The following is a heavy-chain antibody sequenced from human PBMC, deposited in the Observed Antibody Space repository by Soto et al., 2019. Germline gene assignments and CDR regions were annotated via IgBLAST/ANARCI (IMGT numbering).Heavy chain of an antibody. Sequence: SETRSLTCTVSGVSISSSSYYWGWIRQPPGKGLEWIGSIYYSGSTYYNPSLKSRVTISVDTSKNQFSLKLSSVTAADTAVYYCARAPRGNYGYPSYFDYWGQGTLVTVSS. CDR2: IYYSGST. V-gene: IGHV4-39*07. CDR3: ARAPRGNYGYPSYFDY. CDR1: GVSISSSSYY. J-gene: IGHJ4*02. D-gene: IGHD3-10*01.